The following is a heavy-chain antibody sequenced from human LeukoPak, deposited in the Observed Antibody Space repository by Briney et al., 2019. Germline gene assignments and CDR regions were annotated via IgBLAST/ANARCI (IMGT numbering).Heavy chain of an antibody. Sequence: SETLSLTCTVSGGSISSYYWSWIRQPAGKGLEWIGRIYTSGSTNYNPSLKSRVTMSVDTSKNQFSLKLSSVTAADTAVYYCARDRLMVYAIPDYYYYYGMDAWGQGTTVTVSS. CDR2: IYTSGST. CDR1: GGSISSYY. V-gene: IGHV4-4*07. CDR3: ARDRLMVYAIPDYYYYYGMDA. J-gene: IGHJ6*02. D-gene: IGHD2-8*01.